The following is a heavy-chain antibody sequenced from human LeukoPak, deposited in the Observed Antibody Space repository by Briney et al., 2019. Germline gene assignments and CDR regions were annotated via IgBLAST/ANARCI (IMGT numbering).Heavy chain of an antibody. CDR1: GFTFSSYW. CDR2: IKQDGSEK. CDR3: AKFSYGDYYYYMDV. D-gene: IGHD4-17*01. V-gene: IGHV3-7*03. Sequence: PGGSLRLSCAASGFTFSSYWMSWVRQAPGKGLEWVANIKQDGSEKYYVDSVKGRFTISRDNAKNSLYLQMNSLRAEDTAVYYCAKFSYGDYYYYMDVWGKGTTVTISS. J-gene: IGHJ6*03.